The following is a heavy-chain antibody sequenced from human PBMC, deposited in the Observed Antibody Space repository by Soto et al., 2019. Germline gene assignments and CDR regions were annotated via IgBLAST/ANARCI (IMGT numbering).Heavy chain of an antibody. J-gene: IGHJ3*02. D-gene: IGHD4-4*01. CDR1: GGSVSSGSNY. CDR3: ARTPVTRRGLGAVDI. V-gene: IGHV4-39*01. Sequence: QLQLQESGPGLVKPSETLSLTCTVSGGSVSSGSNYWGWIRQPPGKGLEWIVSMYFSGSTYYNPSRKSRATKSVDTSKNQFSLKLTSVTAADTAVYYFARTPVTRRGLGAVDIWGQGTMVTVSS. CDR2: MYFSGST.